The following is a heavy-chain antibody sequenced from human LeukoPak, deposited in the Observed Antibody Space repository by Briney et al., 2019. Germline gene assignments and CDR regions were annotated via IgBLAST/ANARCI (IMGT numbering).Heavy chain of an antibody. CDR1: GFTFSSYA. J-gene: IGHJ6*02. CDR3: AKDKGWGYSSYDYYGMDV. D-gene: IGHD1-26*01. V-gene: IGHV3-23*01. CDR2: ISGSGGST. Sequence: GGSLRLSRAASGFTFSSYAMSWVRQAPGKGLEWVSGISGSGGSTYYADSVKGRFTISRDISKNTLYVQMNSLRAEDAAVYYCAKDKGWGYSSYDYYGMDVWGQGTTVTVSS.